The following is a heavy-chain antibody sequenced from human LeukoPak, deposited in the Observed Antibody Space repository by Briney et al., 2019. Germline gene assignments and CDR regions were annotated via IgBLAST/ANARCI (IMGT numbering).Heavy chain of an antibody. J-gene: IGHJ5*02. CDR1: GFTFSSYW. V-gene: IGHV3-74*01. D-gene: IGHD2-21*02. Sequence: PGGSLRLSCAASGFTFSSYWMHWVRQAPGKGLVWVSRINSDGSSTSYVDSVKGRFTISRDNAKNTLYLQMNSLRAEDTAVYYRARGLSGRLNCGGDCYGPFWFDPWGQGTLVTVSS. CDR2: INSDGSST. CDR3: ARGLSGRLNCGGDCYGPFWFDP.